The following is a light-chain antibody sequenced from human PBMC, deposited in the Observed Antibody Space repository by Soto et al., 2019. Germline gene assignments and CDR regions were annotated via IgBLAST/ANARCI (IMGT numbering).Light chain of an antibody. V-gene: IGLV2-8*01. CDR2: EVS. CDR3: SSYAVNNNFGV. CDR1: SSDVGGDND. Sequence: QSALTQPPSASGSPGQSVTISCTGTSSDVGGDNDVSWYQQLPGKAPKLMMYEVSKRPSGVPDRFSGSKSGNTASLTVSGLQAEDEADYYCSSYAVNNNFGVFGGGTKLTVL. J-gene: IGLJ2*01.